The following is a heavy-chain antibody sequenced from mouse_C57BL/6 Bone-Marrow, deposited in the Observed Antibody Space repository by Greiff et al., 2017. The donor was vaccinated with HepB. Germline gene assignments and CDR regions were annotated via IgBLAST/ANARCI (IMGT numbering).Heavy chain of an antibody. CDR3: ARGGAY. Sequence: EVKLMESGGDLVKPGGSLKLSCAASGFTFSSYGMSWVRQTPDKRLEWVATISSGGSYTYYPDSVKGRFTISRDNAKNTLYLQMSSLKSEDTAMYYCARGGAYWGQGTLVTVSA. CDR2: ISSGGSYT. V-gene: IGHV5-6*01. J-gene: IGHJ3*01. CDR1: GFTFSSYG.